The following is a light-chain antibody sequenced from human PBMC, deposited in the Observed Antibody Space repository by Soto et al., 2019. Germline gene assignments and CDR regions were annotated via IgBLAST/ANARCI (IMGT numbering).Light chain of an antibody. CDR2: RAS. CDR3: QQSYTSQWT. V-gene: IGKV1-39*01. Sequence: DLQMTQSPSSLSASVGDKVTITCRAGQSISTYLNWYQQKPGKAPKLLIYRASSLLSGVPSRFSGSGSGTAFTLTISTRQPEDFATYYCQQSYTSQWTFGQGTKVEIK. CDR1: QSISTY. J-gene: IGKJ1*01.